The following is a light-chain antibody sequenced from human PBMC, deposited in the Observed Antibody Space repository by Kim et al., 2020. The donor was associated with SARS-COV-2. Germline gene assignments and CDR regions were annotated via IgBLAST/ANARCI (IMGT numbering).Light chain of an antibody. CDR1: QSINSW. CDR3: HQYYTYPWT. CDR2: KAS. V-gene: IGKV1-5*03. J-gene: IGKJ1*01. Sequence: SASVGDRVTITCPASQSINSWLAWYQQKPGTAPKLLIYKASSLKTGVPSRFSGSESGTEFTLTITSLQPDDFVTYYCHQYYTYPWTFGQGTKLEI.